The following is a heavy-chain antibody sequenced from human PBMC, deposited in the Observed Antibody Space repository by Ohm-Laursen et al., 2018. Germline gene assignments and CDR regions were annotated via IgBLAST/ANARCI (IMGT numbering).Heavy chain of an antibody. V-gene: IGHV3-23*01. Sequence: SLRLSCSAFGFTFSSYAMSWVRQAPGKGLEWVSAISGSGGSTYYADSVKGRFTISRDNSKNTLYLQMNSLRAEDTAVYYCARETRGATGRYYFDYWGQGALVTVSS. CDR2: ISGSGGST. CDR1: GFTFSSYA. J-gene: IGHJ4*02. D-gene: IGHD1-26*01. CDR3: ARETRGATGRYYFDY.